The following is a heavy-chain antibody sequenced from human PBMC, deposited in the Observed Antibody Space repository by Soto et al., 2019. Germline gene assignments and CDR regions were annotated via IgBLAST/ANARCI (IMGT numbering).Heavy chain of an antibody. CDR3: ARGRTYYDILTGYSHYYYYYGMDV. V-gene: IGHV1-2*02. CDR1: GYTFTGYY. D-gene: IGHD3-9*01. CDR2: INPNSGGT. Sequence: ASVKVSCKASGYTFTGYYMHWVRQAPGQGLEWMGWINPNSGGTNYAQKFQCRVTMTRDTSISTAYMELSRLRSDDTAVYYCARGRTYYDILTGYSHYYYYYGMDVWGQGTTVTVSS. J-gene: IGHJ6*02.